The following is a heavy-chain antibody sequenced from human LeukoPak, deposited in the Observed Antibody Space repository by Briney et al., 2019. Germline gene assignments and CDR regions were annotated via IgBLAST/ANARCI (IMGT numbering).Heavy chain of an antibody. CDR3: ARVVAGSVYNSGMDV. V-gene: IGHV3-30*01. CDR2: ILYDGGNK. D-gene: IGHD6-19*01. CDR1: GFTFSTYV. Sequence: RGSLRLSCAASGFTFSTYVMHWVRQAPRKRLQWVAVILYDGGNKYYADSVRGRFIISRDNSKNTLYLHMNSLTAEDTAVYYCARVVAGSVYNSGMDVWGQGTTVTVSS. J-gene: IGHJ6*02.